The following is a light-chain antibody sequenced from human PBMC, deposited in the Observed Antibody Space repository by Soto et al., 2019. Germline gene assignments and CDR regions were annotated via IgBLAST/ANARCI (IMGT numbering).Light chain of an antibody. CDR2: GAS. V-gene: IGKV3-20*01. CDR3: QQYENSPIT. CDR1: QSVTSDY. J-gene: IGKJ5*01. Sequence: EIVLTHSPGTLSLSPWERATLSCRASQSVTSDYLAWYQQKPGQAPRLLIHGASSRATGIPDRFSGSGSETDFTLTVNRLEPEDFAVYYCQQYENSPITFGQGTRLEIK.